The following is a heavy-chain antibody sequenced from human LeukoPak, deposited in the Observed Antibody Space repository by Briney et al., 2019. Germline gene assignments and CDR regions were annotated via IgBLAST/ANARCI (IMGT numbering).Heavy chain of an antibody. CDR2: VNEDESEK. V-gene: IGHV3-7*04. CDR3: ARGGGVIWFGEYYDY. Sequence: PGGSLRLSCVASGFAFNNYWMTWVRQAPGKGLECVASVNEDESEKYYVDSVKGRFTISRDNAKNSVFLQMNSLRAEDTAMYYWARGGGVIWFGEYYDYWGQGTLVTVSS. CDR1: GFAFNNYW. D-gene: IGHD3-10*01. J-gene: IGHJ4*02.